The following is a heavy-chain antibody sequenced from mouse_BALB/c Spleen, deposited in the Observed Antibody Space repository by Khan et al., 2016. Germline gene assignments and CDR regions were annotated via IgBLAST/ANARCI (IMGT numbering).Heavy chain of an antibody. CDR1: GFNIKDTY. J-gene: IGHJ3*01. CDR2: IDPANGNT. Sequence: VQLKQSGAELVKPGASVKLSCTASGFNIKDTYMHWVKQRPEQGLEWIGRIDPANGNTKYDPKFQGKATITADTSSNTAYLQLSSLTSEDTAVEYCARSPYDYDVGFAYWGQGTLVTVSA. CDR3: ARSPYDYDVGFAY. V-gene: IGHV14-3*02. D-gene: IGHD2-4*01.